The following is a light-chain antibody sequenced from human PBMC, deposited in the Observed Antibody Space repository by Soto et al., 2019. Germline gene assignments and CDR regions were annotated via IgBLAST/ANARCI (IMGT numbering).Light chain of an antibody. Sequence: QSVLTQPPSASGSPGQSVTISCTGTSSDVGGYNYVSWYQQHPGKAPKLMIFEVTKRPSGVPDRFSGSKSGNTASLTVSGLQAEDEADYYCSSYAGSNNSVFGTVKKVIV. J-gene: IGLJ1*01. CDR2: EVT. CDR3: SSYAGSNNSV. CDR1: SSDVGGYNY. V-gene: IGLV2-8*01.